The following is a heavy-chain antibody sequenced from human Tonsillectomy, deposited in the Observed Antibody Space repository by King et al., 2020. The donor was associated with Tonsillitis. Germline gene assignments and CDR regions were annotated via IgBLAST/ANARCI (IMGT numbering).Heavy chain of an antibody. CDR1: GFTFSNYA. V-gene: IGHV3-30-3*01. CDR3: ARRDGALDYYYYGMDV. CDR2: ISYDGSYK. Sequence: HVQLVESGGGVVQPGKSLRLSCAASGFTFSNYAMHWVRQAPGKGLEWVDDISYDGSYKNYADSVKGRFTISRDNSKNRMYLQMNSLRAEDTAVYYCARRDGALDYYYYGMDVWGQGTTVTVSS. D-gene: IGHD4-17*01. J-gene: IGHJ6*02.